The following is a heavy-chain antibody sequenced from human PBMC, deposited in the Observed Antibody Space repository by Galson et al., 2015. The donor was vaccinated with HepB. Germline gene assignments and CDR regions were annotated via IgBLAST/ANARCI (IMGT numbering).Heavy chain of an antibody. CDR2: IKSKTDGGTT. D-gene: IGHD2-15*01. CDR3: TTDTPWDWFDP. CDR1: GFTFSNAW. V-gene: IGHV3-15*01. Sequence: SLRLSCAASGFTFSNAWMSWVRQAPGKGLEWVGRIKSKTDGGTTDYAAPVKGRFTISRDDSKNTLYLQMNSLKTEDTAVYYCTTDTPWDWFDPWGQGALVTVSS. J-gene: IGHJ5*02.